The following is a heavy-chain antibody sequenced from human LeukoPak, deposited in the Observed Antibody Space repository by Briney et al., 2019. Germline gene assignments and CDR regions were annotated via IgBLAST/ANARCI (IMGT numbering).Heavy chain of an antibody. CDR1: GYTFTGYY. CDR3: ARVSSGWYHNRFDP. D-gene: IGHD6-19*01. J-gene: IGHJ5*02. Sequence: ASVKVSCKASGYTFTGYYMHWVRQAPGQGLEWMGWINPNSGGTNYAQKFQGRVTMTRDTSISTAYMELSRLRSDDTAVYYCARVSSGWYHNRFDPWGQGTLVTVSS. CDR2: INPNSGGT. V-gene: IGHV1-2*02.